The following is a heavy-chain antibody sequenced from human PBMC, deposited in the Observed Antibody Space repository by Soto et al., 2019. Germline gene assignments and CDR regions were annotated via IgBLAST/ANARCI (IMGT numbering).Heavy chain of an antibody. CDR2: MYCTGST. V-gene: IGHV4-39*01. CDR1: GDPIDSVKYH. J-gene: IGHJ5*02. Sequence: SETLSLTCTVSGDPIDSVKYHWGWIRQSQRKGLEWIGSMYCTGSTQYNPSLKSPVTLSVDTSTNQFSLKLGSVTAADTAIYYCARRPVRRVKSGVGFDPWGQGTLVSV. D-gene: IGHD2-15*01. CDR3: ARRPVRRVKSGVGFDP.